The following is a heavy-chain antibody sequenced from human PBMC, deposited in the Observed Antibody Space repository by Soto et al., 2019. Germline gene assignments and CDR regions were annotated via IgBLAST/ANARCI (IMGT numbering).Heavy chain of an antibody. CDR1: GFTLSSHA. Sequence: GGSLRLSCAASGFTLSSHAMHWVRQAPGKGLEWVAIISHDGSNRYYPDSVRGRFTISRDNSKNTLYLLMDSLRAEDTAVYYCARDLGSGWTDFDYWGQGTLVTVSS. D-gene: IGHD6-25*01. V-gene: IGHV3-30-3*01. CDR2: ISHDGSNR. CDR3: ARDLGSGWTDFDY. J-gene: IGHJ4*02.